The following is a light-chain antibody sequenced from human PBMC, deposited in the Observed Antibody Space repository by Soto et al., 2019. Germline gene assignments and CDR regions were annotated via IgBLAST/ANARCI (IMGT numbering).Light chain of an antibody. CDR1: QAVXSN. V-gene: IGKV3-15*01. J-gene: IGKJ4*01. CDR3: QHYKNWIAP. Sequence: VVTQSPATLSVSPGNTVTLSCMANQAVXSNLGWYQQKPGQAPRFLXDGAATRATGSPVRLSGSGSATEFTLPISSLQSEDFAVYYCQHYKNWIAPFGGGTKVDIK. CDR2: GAA.